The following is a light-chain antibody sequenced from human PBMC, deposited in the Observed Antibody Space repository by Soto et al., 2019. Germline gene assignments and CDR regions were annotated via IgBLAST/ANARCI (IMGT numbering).Light chain of an antibody. CDR3: GQFVSAPPRT. V-gene: IGKV3-20*01. CDR2: GVS. CDR1: QSVSSTF. Sequence: EIVLTQSPGTLSLSPGERATLSCRASQSVSSTFLAWYQQKPGQAPRLLIFGVSNRATGIPDRFSGSGSGTDFTLTIIRLEPEDVAVYYCGQFVSAPPRTFGQGTKVEIK. J-gene: IGKJ1*01.